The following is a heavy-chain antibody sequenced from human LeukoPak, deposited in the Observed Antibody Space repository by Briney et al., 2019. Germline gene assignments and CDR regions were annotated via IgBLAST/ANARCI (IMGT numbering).Heavy chain of an antibody. CDR3: ARDLDISGPAILTGSYS. Sequence: PGGSLRLSCEVSGFTVSSYDMTWVRQARGKGRECVSFIYSDGATHYAESVKGRFTISRDNSKSTLFLLMNSLRVEDTAVYYCARDLDISGPAILTGSYSWGQGTLVTVSS. CDR1: GFTVSSYD. D-gene: IGHD3-9*01. J-gene: IGHJ4*02. CDR2: IYSDGAT. V-gene: IGHV3-66*01.